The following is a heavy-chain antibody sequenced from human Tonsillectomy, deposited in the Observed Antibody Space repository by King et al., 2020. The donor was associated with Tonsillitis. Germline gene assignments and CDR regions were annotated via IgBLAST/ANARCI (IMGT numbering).Heavy chain of an antibody. J-gene: IGHJ6*02. V-gene: IGHV3-33*01. CDR2: IWYDGSKK. CDR1: GFTFSSYG. Sequence: VQLVESGGGVVQPWSSLRLSCAASGFTFSSYGMHWVRQAPGKGLEWVAVIWYDGSKKYYANSVKGRFTISRDNSTNTLYLQMNSLRAEDTAVYYCARDSRHGMDVWGQGTTVTVSS. CDR3: ARDSRHGMDV.